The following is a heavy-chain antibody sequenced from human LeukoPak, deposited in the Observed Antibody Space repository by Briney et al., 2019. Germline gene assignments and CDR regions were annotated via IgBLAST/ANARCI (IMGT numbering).Heavy chain of an antibody. CDR2: IYDSGST. V-gene: IGHV4-59*01. D-gene: IGHD4-17*01. Sequence: SETLSLTCTVSGGSISSYYWSWIRQPPGKGLEWIGHIYDSGSTNYNPSLKSRVIISVDTSKNQFSLKLNSVTAADTAVYYCARDDYVDSYFAMDLWGQGTTVTVSS. J-gene: IGHJ6*02. CDR1: GGSISSYY. CDR3: ARDDYVDSYFAMDL.